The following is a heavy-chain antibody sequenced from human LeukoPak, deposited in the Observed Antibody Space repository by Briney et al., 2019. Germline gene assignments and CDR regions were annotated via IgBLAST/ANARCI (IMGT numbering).Heavy chain of an antibody. CDR1: SSSISSSIHY. D-gene: IGHD2-15*01. CDR3: ERVHCGDGSCYSGKGNLDY. V-gene: IGHV4-39*01. J-gene: IGHJ4*02. Sequence: SETLSLTCTVSSSSISSSIHYWGWIRQPPGKGLEWIGSVRHSGTTYYNPSLSSRVTISIATSKNQFSLKLHSLTPADAAVYYCERVHCGDGSCYSGKGNLDYWGQGTLVTVSS. CDR2: VRHSGTT.